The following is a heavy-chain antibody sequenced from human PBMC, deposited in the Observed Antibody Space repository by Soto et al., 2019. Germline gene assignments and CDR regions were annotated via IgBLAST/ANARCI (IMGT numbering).Heavy chain of an antibody. Sequence: PGGSLRLSCVASGLTFSSYGIVWVRQVPGKGLEWVSYIFTTGTTMYYADSVNGRFTVSRDNARNSVFLLLNSLRAEDTAIYYCARDKDWAFDYWGQGTLVTVSS. J-gene: IGHJ4*02. CDR2: IFTTGTTM. D-gene: IGHD3-9*01. CDR1: GLTFSSYG. V-gene: IGHV3-48*03. CDR3: ARDKDWAFDY.